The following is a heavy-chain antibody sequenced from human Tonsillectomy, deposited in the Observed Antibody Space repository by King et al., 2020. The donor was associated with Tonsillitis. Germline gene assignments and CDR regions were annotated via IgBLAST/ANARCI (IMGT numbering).Heavy chain of an antibody. CDR2: ISYDGSNK. Sequence: VQPVESGGGVVQPGRSLRLSCAASGFTFSSYAMHWVRQAPGKGLEWVAVISYDGSNKYYADSVKGRFTISRDNSKNTLYLQMNSLRAEDTAVYYCARDGGYYDSSGPLDYWGQGTLVTVSS. J-gene: IGHJ4*02. CDR3: ARDGGYYDSSGPLDY. V-gene: IGHV3-30-3*01. D-gene: IGHD3-22*01. CDR1: GFTFSSYA.